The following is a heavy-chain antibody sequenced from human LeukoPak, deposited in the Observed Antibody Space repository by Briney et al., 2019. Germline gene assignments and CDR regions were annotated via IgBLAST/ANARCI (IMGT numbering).Heavy chain of an antibody. V-gene: IGHV4-59*12. D-gene: IGHD3-16*02. CDR2: IYYSGST. Sequence: PSETLSLTCTVSGGSISSYYWSWIRQPPGKGLEWIGYIYYSGSTNYNPSLKSRVTISVDTSKNQFSLKLGSVTAADTAVYYCARGRVDYVWGSYRVFDYWGQGTLVTVSS. CDR3: ARGRVDYVWGSYRVFDY. CDR1: GGSISSYY. J-gene: IGHJ4*02.